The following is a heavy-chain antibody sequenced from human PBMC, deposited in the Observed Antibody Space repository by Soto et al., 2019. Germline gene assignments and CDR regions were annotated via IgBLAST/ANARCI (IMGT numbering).Heavy chain of an antibody. J-gene: IGHJ5*02. Sequence: KASETLSLTCTVSGGSISSYYWSWIRQPPGKGLEWIGYIYYSGSTNYNPSLKSRVTISVDTSKNQFSLKLSSVTAADTAVYYCARGVGYCSSTSCHPNWFDPWGQGTLVTVSS. CDR3: ARGVGYCSSTSCHPNWFDP. D-gene: IGHD2-2*01. CDR2: IYYSGST. CDR1: GGSISSYY. V-gene: IGHV4-59*01.